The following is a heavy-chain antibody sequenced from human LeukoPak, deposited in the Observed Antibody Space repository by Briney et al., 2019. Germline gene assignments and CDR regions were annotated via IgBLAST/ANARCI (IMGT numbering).Heavy chain of an antibody. CDR3: ARDWGILRYGMDV. Sequence: SQTLSLTCAISGDSVSSNSAAWNWIRQSPSRGLEWLGRTYYRSKWYNDYAGSVKSRITINPATSKTQFSLQLNSVTPEDTAVYYCARDWGILRYGMDVWGQGTTVIVSS. D-gene: IGHD3-16*01. CDR2: TYYRSKWYN. V-gene: IGHV6-1*01. CDR1: GDSVSSNSAA. J-gene: IGHJ6*02.